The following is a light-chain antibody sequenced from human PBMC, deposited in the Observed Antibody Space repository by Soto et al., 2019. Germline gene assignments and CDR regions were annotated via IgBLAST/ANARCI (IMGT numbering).Light chain of an antibody. V-gene: IGKV1-9*01. J-gene: IGKJ4*01. CDR1: QGISSY. CDR3: QQLDGFPLT. CDR2: AAS. Sequence: DIQLTQSPPFLSASVGDRVTITCRASQGISSYLAWYQQKPGKAPKLLIYAASSFQSGVPSRFSGSGSGTEFTLTISSLQPEDSAAYYCQQLDGFPLTFGGGTTVEI.